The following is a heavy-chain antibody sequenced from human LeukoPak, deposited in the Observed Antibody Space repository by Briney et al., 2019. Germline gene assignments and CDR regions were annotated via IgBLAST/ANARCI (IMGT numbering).Heavy chain of an antibody. Sequence: PSETLSLTCTVSGDSISSFYWSWIRRPAGKGLEWIGRFYTSGSTNYNPSLKSRVTMSVDTSKNQFSLKLSSVTAADTAVYYCAREALIEGFYYYMDVWGKGTTVTVSS. J-gene: IGHJ6*03. CDR3: AREALIEGFYYYMDV. CDR2: FYTSGST. V-gene: IGHV4-4*07. CDR1: GDSISSFY. D-gene: IGHD3-22*01.